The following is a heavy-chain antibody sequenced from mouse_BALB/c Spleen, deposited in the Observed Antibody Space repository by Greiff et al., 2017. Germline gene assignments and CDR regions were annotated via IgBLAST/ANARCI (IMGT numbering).Heavy chain of an antibody. D-gene: IGHD2-4*01. V-gene: IGHV1-9*01. CDR3: ASNYDYDDYAMDY. CDR1: GYTFSSYW. Sequence: QVQLQQSGAELMKPGASVKISCKATGYTFSSYWIEWVKQRPGHGLEWIGEILPGSGSTNYNEKFKGKATFTADTSSNTAYMQLSSLTSEDSAVYYCASNYDYDDYAMDYWGQGTSVTVSS. CDR2: ILPGSGST. J-gene: IGHJ4*01.